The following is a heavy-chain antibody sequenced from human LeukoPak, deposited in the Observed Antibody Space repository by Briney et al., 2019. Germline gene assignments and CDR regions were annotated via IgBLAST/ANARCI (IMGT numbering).Heavy chain of an antibody. CDR1: GFSFSSYE. CDR3: AREIAVAPFDY. Sequence: GGSLRLSCAASGFSFSSYEMNWVRQAPGKGLEWVGYISSSGNTIYYADSVKGRFTISRDSAKNSLYLQMQSLRAEDTAVYYCAREIAVAPFDYWGQGTLVTVSS. CDR2: ISSSGNTI. J-gene: IGHJ4*02. V-gene: IGHV3-48*03. D-gene: IGHD6-19*01.